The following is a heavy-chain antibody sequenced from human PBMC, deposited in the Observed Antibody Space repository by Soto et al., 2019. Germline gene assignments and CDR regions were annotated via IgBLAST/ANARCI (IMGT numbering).Heavy chain of an antibody. Sequence: ASVKVSCKAPGYTFTSYGLSWVRQAPGQGLEWMGWISAYNGNTNYAQKHQGRVTMSTDTSTSTAYMELRSLRSDDTAVYYCARVGSRWDQPPGYYCMYVWGQGITVTVSS. CDR1: GYTFTSYG. CDR3: ARVGSRWDQPPGYYCMYV. J-gene: IGHJ6*02. V-gene: IGHV1-18*01. D-gene: IGHD2-2*01. CDR2: ISAYNGNT.